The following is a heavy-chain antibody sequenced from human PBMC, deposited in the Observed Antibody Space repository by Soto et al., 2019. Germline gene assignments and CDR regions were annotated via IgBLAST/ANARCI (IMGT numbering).Heavy chain of an antibody. V-gene: IGHV1-18*01. Sequence: QVQLVQSGAEVKKPGASVKVSCKASGYTFTSYGISWVRQTPGQGLERMGWISAYNGNTNYAQKLQGRVTMTTDPSTSTAYMELRSLRSDDTAVYYCARGRVSLQPDYYYYGMDVWGQGTTVTVSS. CDR1: GYTFTSYG. D-gene: IGHD5-18*01. CDR3: ARGRVSLQPDYYYYGMDV. J-gene: IGHJ6*02. CDR2: ISAYNGNT.